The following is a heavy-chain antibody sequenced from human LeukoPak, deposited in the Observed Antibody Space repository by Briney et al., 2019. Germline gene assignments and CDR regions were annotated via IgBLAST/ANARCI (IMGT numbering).Heavy chain of an antibody. CDR3: ASLRGSYNFDY. CDR1: GGSISSYY. V-gene: IGHV4-59*01. CDR2: IYYSGST. D-gene: IGHD1-26*01. J-gene: IGHJ4*02. Sequence: PSETLSLTCTVSGGSISSYYWSWIRQPPGKGLEWIGYIYYSGSTNYNPSLKSRVTISVDTSKNQFSLKLSSVTAADTAVYYCASLRGSYNFDYWGQGTLVTVSS.